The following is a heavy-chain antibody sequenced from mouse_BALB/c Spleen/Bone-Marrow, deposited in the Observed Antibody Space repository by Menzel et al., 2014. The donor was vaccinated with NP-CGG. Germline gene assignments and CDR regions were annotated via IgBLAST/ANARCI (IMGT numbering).Heavy chain of an antibody. CDR2: INPDSSTI. Sequence: EVQGVESGGGLVQPGGSLKLSCAASGFDFSGFWMGWVRQAPGKGLEWIGEINPDSSTINYTPPLKDRFIISCDNAKNTLYLQMSKVRSEDTALYYCARLGYYGGFAYWGQGTLVTVSA. CDR1: GFDFSGFW. J-gene: IGHJ3*01. CDR3: ARLGYYGGFAY. D-gene: IGHD2-3*01. V-gene: IGHV4-1*02.